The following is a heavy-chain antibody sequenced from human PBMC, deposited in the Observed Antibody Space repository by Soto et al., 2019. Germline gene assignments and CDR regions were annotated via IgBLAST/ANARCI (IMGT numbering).Heavy chain of an antibody. J-gene: IGHJ4*02. V-gene: IGHV3-21*01. Sequence: EVQLVESGGGLVKPGGSLRLSCAASGFTFSSYSMNWVRQAPGKGLEWVSSISSSSSYIYYADSVKGRFTISRDNAKNSLYLQMNSLRAEDTAVYYCARAGGIAVAGRSYDYWGQGTLVTVSS. CDR1: GFTFSSYS. CDR2: ISSSSSYI. D-gene: IGHD6-19*01. CDR3: ARAGGIAVAGRSYDY.